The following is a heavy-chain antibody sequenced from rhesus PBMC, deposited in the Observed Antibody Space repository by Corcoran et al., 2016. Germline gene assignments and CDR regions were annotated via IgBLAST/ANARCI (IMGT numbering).Heavy chain of an antibody. Sequence: QVQLQESGPAVVKPSETLSLTCAVSGGSISSSNWWSWIRQPPGKGLEWIGESNGHTGSPTYHPSRKSRVTISKDASKNQFSLQLSSLTAADTAVYYCARGSITMVVVITRWLFLDYWGQGVLVTVSS. CDR3: ARGSITMVVVITRWLFLDY. D-gene: IGHD3-28*01. CDR2: SNGHTGSP. CDR1: GGSISSSNW. V-gene: IGHV4-80*01. J-gene: IGHJ4*01.